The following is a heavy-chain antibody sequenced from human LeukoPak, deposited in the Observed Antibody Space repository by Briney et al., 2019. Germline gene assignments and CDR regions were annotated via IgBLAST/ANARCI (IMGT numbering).Heavy chain of an antibody. CDR2: IKQDGSEK. Sequence: EGSLRLSCAASGFTFSSYLMTWVRQAPGKGLEWVANIKQDGSEKYYVDSVKGRFTISRDNAKNSLYLQMNSLRAEDTAVYYCARFGSTSRTYDYWGQGTLVTVSS. J-gene: IGHJ4*02. V-gene: IGHV3-7*05. CDR1: GFTFSSYL. CDR3: ARFGSTSRTYDY. D-gene: IGHD2-2*01.